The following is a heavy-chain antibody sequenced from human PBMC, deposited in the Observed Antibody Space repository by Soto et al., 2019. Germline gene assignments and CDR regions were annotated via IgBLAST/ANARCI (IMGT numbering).Heavy chain of an antibody. CDR3: ARAFCSTITCYGWFDP. J-gene: IGHJ5*02. D-gene: IGHD2-2*01. CDR1: GYAFIGYY. V-gene: IGHV1-2*02. Sequence: ASVKVSFKASGYAFIGYYLHWLRQAPGQGLEWMGWINPNSGGTNYAQKFQGRVTMTRDTSISTAYMDLSSLRSDDTAVYYCARAFCSTITCYGWFDPWGQGTLVTVSS. CDR2: INPNSGGT.